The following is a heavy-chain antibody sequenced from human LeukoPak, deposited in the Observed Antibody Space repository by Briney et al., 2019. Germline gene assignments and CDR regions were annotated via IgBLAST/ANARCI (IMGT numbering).Heavy chain of an antibody. D-gene: IGHD2-2*02. J-gene: IGHJ3*02. CDR1: GFTFSDYY. Sequence: GGSLRLSCAASGFTFSDYYMSWIRQAPGKGLEWVSYISSSGSTIYYADSVKGRFTISRDNAKNSLYLQMNSLRSDDTAVYYCARDQPISKRRSDAFDIWGQGAMVTVSS. CDR3: ARDQPISKRRSDAFDI. CDR2: ISSSGSTI. V-gene: IGHV3-11*01.